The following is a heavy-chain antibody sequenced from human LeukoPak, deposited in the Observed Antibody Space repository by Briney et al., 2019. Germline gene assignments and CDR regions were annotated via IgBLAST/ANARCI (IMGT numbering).Heavy chain of an antibody. CDR2: INPNSGGT. Sequence: ASVKVSCKASGYTFTSYGISWVRQAPGQGLEWMGWINPNSGGTNYAQKFQGRVTMTRDTSISTAYMELSRLRSDDTAVYYCARDLGTPTTVTTNYWGQGTLVTVSS. D-gene: IGHD4-17*01. J-gene: IGHJ4*02. CDR1: GYTFTSYG. CDR3: ARDLGTPTTVTTNY. V-gene: IGHV1-2*02.